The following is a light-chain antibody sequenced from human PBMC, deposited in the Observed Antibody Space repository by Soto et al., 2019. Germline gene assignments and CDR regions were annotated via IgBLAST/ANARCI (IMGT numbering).Light chain of an antibody. CDR1: SSDVGGYNY. CDR3: SSYTSSTTVDWG. Sequence: QSALTQPASVSGSPGQSITISCTGTSSDVGGYNYVSWYQQHPGKAPTLIIYEVTNRPSGVSNRFSGSKSGNTASLTISGLQADDEADYFCSSYTSSTTVDWGFGGGTKLTVL. CDR2: EVT. J-gene: IGLJ3*02. V-gene: IGLV2-14*01.